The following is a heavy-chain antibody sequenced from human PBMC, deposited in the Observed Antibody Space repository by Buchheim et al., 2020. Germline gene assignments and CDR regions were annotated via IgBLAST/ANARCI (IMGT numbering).Heavy chain of an antibody. J-gene: IGHJ5*02. V-gene: IGHV4-34*01. CDR2: INHSGST. D-gene: IGHD5-18*01. CDR1: GGSFSGYY. CDR3: ARAKGTKERGYSYVRGFDP. Sequence: QVQLQQWGAGLLKPSETLSLTCAVYGGSFSGYYWSWIRQPPGKGLEWIGEINHSGSTNYNPSLKSRVTISVDTSKNQFSLKLSSVTAADTAVYYCARAKGTKERGYSYVRGFDPWGQGTL.